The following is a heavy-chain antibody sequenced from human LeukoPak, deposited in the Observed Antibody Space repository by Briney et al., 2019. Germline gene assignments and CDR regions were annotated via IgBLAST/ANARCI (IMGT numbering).Heavy chain of an antibody. CDR1: GFTFSSFG. Sequence: GRSLRLSCAASGFTFSSFGIHWVRQAPGKGLEWVAVIWSDGIKTYYGDSVKGRFTISRDISRDTVYLQMNSLRAEDTAVYYCARDCDTNSRYSWFDPWGQGTLVTVSS. V-gene: IGHV3-33*01. D-gene: IGHD6-13*01. CDR3: ARDCDTNSRYSWFDP. CDR2: IWSDGIKT. J-gene: IGHJ5*02.